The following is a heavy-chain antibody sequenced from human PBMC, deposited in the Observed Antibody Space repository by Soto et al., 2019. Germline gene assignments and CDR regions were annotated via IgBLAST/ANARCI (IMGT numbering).Heavy chain of an antibody. J-gene: IGHJ4*02. V-gene: IGHV4-31*03. CDR1: GGSISSGGYY. CDR2: IYYSGST. Sequence: PSETLSLTCTVSGGSISSGGYYWSWIRQHPGKGLEWIGYIYYSGSTYYNPSLKSRVTISVDTSKNQFSLKLSSVTAADTAVYYCARDIRPIFGEVTGLFHWGQGTLVTVGS. CDR3: ARDIRPIFGEVTGLFH. D-gene: IGHD3-3*01.